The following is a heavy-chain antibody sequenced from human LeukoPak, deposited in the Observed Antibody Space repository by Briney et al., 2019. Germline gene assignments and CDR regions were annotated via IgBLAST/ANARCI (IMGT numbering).Heavy chain of an antibody. D-gene: IGHD1-26*01. CDR2: IYTSGST. V-gene: IGHV4-4*07. CDR3: AREGDTMDAFDI. Sequence: SETLSLTCTVSGGSISSYYWSWIRQPAGKGLGWIGRIYTSGSTNYNPSLKSRVTMSVDTSKNQFSLKLSSVTAADTAVYYCAREGDTMDAFDIWGQGTMVTVSS. CDR1: GGSISSYY. J-gene: IGHJ3*02.